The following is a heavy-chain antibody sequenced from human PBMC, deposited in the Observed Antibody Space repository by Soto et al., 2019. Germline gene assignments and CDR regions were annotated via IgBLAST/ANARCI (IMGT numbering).Heavy chain of an antibody. D-gene: IGHD5-12*01. CDR2: INSDGSST. CDR1: GFTFSSYW. Sequence: PGGSLRLSCAASGFTFSSYWMHWVRQAPGKGLVWVSRINSDGSSTSYADSVKGRFTISRDNAKNTLYLQMNSLRAEDTAVYYCARDLVSGYDTYAFDIWGQGTMVTVSS. CDR3: ARDLVSGYDTYAFDI. J-gene: IGHJ3*02. V-gene: IGHV3-74*01.